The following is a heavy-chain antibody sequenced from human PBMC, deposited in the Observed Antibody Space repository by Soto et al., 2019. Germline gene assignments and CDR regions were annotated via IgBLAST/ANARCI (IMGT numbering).Heavy chain of an antibody. Sequence: SETLSLTCTVSGAPISSYYWSWMRQPAGKGLEFIGRIHAGGDVVYNPSLKSRVIMSTDTSKNQFSLWLRSVSAADTAIYYCARNRDDYRSSYNWFDPWGQG. CDR3: ARNRDDYRSSYNWFDP. V-gene: IGHV4-4*07. CDR1: GAPISSYY. J-gene: IGHJ5*02. D-gene: IGHD6-6*01. CDR2: IHAGGDV.